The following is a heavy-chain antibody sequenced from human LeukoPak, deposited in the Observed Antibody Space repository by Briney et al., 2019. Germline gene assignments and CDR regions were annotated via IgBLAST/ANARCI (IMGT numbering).Heavy chain of an antibody. CDR1: GGSFSGYY. CDR3: ARAGRGSGYLSY. CDR2: INHSGST. D-gene: IGHD3-3*01. J-gene: IGHJ4*02. V-gene: IGHV4-34*01. Sequence: SGTLSLTCAVYGGSFSGYYWSWIRQPPGKGLEWIGEINHSGSTNYNPSLKGRVTISVDTSKNQFSLKLSSVTAADTAVYYCARAGRGSGYLSYWGQGTLVTVSS.